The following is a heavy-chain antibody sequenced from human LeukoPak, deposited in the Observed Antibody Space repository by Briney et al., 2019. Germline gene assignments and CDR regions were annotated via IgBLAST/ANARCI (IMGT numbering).Heavy chain of an antibody. CDR2: ISESGDSI. D-gene: IGHD3-22*01. Sequence: GGSLRLSCAASGFTFSDYYMTWIRQTPGKGLEWVSYISESGDSIYYADSARGRFTTSRDNAKNSLYLQMNSLRAEDTAVYYCARAPAHYYDSSDHYYVGESYFDYWGQGTLVTVSS. CDR3: ARAPAHYYDSSDHYYVGESYFDY. J-gene: IGHJ4*02. V-gene: IGHV3-11*04. CDR1: GFTFSDYY.